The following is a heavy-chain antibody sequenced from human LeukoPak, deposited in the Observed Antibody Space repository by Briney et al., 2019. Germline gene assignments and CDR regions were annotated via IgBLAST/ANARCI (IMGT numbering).Heavy chain of an antibody. CDR3: ARDCGSDCSQAFDI. J-gene: IGHJ3*02. D-gene: IGHD2-21*02. Sequence: GGSLRLSCAASGFTFSNYWMSWVRQAPGKGLDWVADIKQGGTQKYYVDSVEGRFTISRDNAKNSLYLQMNSLRVEDTAVYYCARDCGSDCSQAFDIWGQGTMVTVSS. CDR2: IKQGGTQK. V-gene: IGHV3-7*05. CDR1: GFTFSNYW.